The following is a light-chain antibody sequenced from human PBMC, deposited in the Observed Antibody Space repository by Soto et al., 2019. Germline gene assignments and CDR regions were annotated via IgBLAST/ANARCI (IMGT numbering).Light chain of an antibody. CDR1: QTFSNSF. J-gene: IGKJ5*01. V-gene: IGKV3-20*01. Sequence: EIGLTRSPGNLSLSLGERATLSCRASQTFSNSFLSWFQQIPGQAPRLLIYGASMRATGIPDRFSGSGSGTDFTLTISRLEPEDLAVYYCQQCGSSSTFGQGIRMEIK. CDR2: GAS. CDR3: QQCGSSST.